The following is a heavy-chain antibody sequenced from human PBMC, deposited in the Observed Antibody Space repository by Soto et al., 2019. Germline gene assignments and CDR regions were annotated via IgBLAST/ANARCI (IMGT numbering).Heavy chain of an antibody. CDR2: IYYSGST. V-gene: IGHV4-59*08. Sequence: QVQLQESGPGLVKPSETLSLTCTVSGGSISSYYWSWIRQPPGKGLEWIGYIYYSGSTNYNPSLKSRVTISVDTSKNQFSLKLSSVTAADTAVYYCARLYGFSCFDYWGQGTLVTVSS. J-gene: IGHJ4*02. CDR1: GGSISSYY. CDR3: ARLYGFSCFDY. D-gene: IGHD5-18*01.